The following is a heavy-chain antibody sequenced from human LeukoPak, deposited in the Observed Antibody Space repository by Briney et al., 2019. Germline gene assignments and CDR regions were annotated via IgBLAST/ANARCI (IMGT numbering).Heavy chain of an antibody. J-gene: IGHJ4*02. V-gene: IGHV3-23*01. Sequence: PGGSLRLSCAGSGFTFSRYAMSWVRQAPGKGLEWVSGISGNGGTTNYADSVKGRFTISRDNSKNTLYLQMHSLRAEDTAVYYCATMFGEEGYYFDYWGQGTLVTVSS. CDR3: ATMFGEEGYYFDY. D-gene: IGHD3-10*02. CDR2: ISGNGGTT. CDR1: GFTFSRYA.